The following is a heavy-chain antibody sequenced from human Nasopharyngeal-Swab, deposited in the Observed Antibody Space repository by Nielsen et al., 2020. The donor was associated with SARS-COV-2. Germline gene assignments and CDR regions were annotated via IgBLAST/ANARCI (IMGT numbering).Heavy chain of an antibody. J-gene: IGHJ6*03. Sequence: ASVKVSCKASGYTFTSYDINWVRQATGQGLEWMGWMNPNSGNTGYAPKFKGRVTMTRNTSISTAYMELSSLRSEDTAVYYCARAGEGVVVPAAIMGGTYYYYYYMDVWGKGTTVTVSS. CDR3: ARAGEGVVVPAAIMGGTYYYYYYMDV. D-gene: IGHD2-2*02. CDR1: GYTFTSYD. CDR2: MNPNSGNT. V-gene: IGHV1-8*01.